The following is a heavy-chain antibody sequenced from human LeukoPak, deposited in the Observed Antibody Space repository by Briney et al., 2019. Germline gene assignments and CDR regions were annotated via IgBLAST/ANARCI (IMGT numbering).Heavy chain of an antibody. CDR3: ARSNYDFWSAPDY. V-gene: IGHV3-30-3*01. CDR1: GFTFSSYA. CDR2: ISYDGSNK. Sequence: PGGSLRLSCAASGFTFSSYATHWVRQAPGKGLEWVAVISYDGSNKYYADSVKGRFTISRDNSKNTLYLQMNSLSAEDTAVYYCARSNYDFWSAPDYWGQGTLVTVSS. D-gene: IGHD3-3*01. J-gene: IGHJ4*02.